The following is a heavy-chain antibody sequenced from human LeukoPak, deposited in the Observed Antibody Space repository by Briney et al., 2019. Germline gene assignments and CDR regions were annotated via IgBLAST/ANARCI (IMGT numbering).Heavy chain of an antibody. J-gene: IGHJ5*02. CDR1: GGSISSYY. CDR3: ARLEGWLPHNWFDP. Sequence: PSETLSLTCTVSGGSISSYYWSWIRQPPGKGLEWIGYIYYSGSTNYNPSLKSRVTISVDTSKNQFSLKLSSVTAADTAVYYCARLEGWLPHNWFDPWGRGTLVTVSS. D-gene: IGHD3-22*01. V-gene: IGHV4-59*08. CDR2: IYYSGST.